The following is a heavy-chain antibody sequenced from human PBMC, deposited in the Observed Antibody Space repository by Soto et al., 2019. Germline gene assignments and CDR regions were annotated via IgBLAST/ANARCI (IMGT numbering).Heavy chain of an antibody. CDR1: GFTFSSYS. Sequence: EVQLVESGGGLVKPGGSLRLSCAASGFTFSSYSMNWVRQAPGKGLEWVSSISSSSSYIYYADSVKGRFTISRDNAKNSLYLQMNSLRAEDTAVYYCARDGLIRGVIIRHDYWGQGTLVTVSS. V-gene: IGHV3-21*01. CDR3: ARDGLIRGVIIRHDY. J-gene: IGHJ4*02. D-gene: IGHD3-10*01. CDR2: ISSSSSYI.